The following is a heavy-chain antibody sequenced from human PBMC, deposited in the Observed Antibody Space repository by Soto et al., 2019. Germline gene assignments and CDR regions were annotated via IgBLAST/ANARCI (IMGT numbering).Heavy chain of an antibody. J-gene: IGHJ6*03. CDR3: ARQAGAFGYYMDV. D-gene: IGHD3-16*01. Sequence: QLQLQESGPGLVKPSETLSLTCTVSGGSISTSYYYWGWIRQSPGKGLEWIGAIYYTGTTYYNPHLQSRAPISVDTSKNQFSLKMSSVTAADTAVYFCARQAGAFGYYMDVWGKGPTVTVSS. CDR1: GGSISTSYYY. CDR2: IYYTGTT. V-gene: IGHV4-39*01.